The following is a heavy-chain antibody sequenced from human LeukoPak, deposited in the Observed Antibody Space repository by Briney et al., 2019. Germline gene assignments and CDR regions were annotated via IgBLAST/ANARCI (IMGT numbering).Heavy chain of an antibody. Sequence: PSETLSLTCTVSGGSISSSSYFWGWIRQPPGKGLEWIGSIYHSGSTYYNPSLKSRVTISVDTSKNQFSLKLSSVTAADTAVYYCARGLGAPYADAAAAPNYYYYYYMDVWGKGTSVTVSS. CDR1: GGSISSSSYF. V-gene: IGHV4-39*07. CDR2: IYHSGST. J-gene: IGHJ6*03. D-gene: IGHD6-13*01. CDR3: ARGLGAPYADAAAAPNYYYYYYMDV.